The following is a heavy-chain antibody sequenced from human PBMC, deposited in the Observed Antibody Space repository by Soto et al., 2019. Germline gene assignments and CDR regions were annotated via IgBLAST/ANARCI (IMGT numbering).Heavy chain of an antibody. CDR1: GFTFSSYA. V-gene: IGHV3-23*01. J-gene: IGHJ4*02. CDR3: AKKGAVGATYFFDY. Sequence: EVQLLESGGGLVQPGGSLRLSCAASGFTFSSYAMSWVRQAPGKGREWDSAISGGRGSTHYADSVKGRFTISRDTSKNTLYLQMNSLRAADTAVYYCAKKGAVGATYFFDYWGQGALVTVSS. D-gene: IGHD1-26*01. CDR2: ISGGRGST.